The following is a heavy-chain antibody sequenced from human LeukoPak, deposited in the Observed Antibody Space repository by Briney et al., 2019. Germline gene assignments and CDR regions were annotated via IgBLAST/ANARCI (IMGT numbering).Heavy chain of an antibody. D-gene: IGHD3-10*01. CDR1: GFAFKTYA. CDR2: IWHDGSHK. Sequence: PGRSLRLSCAASGFAFKTYAMHWVRQAPGQGLEWVAVIWHDGSHKFYSNSVRGQFTISRDNSKNTMSLQMNNLRPEDTAVYSCARSIFGSGSYPDFWGQGTLVTVSS. V-gene: IGHV3-33*01. J-gene: IGHJ4*02. CDR3: ARSIFGSGSYPDF.